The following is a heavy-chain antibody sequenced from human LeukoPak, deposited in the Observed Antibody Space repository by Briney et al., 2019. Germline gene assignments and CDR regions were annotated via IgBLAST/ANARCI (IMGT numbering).Heavy chain of an antibody. J-gene: IGHJ4*02. CDR2: IYYSGST. CDR3: AADIQLWYTDY. CDR1: GGSISSGGYY. D-gene: IGHD5-18*01. Sequence: SETLSLTCTVSGGSISSGGYYWSWIRQHPGKGLEWIGYIYYSGSTYYNPSLKSRVTISVDTSKNQFSLKLSSVTAADTAVYYCAADIQLWYTDYWGQGTLVTVSS. V-gene: IGHV4-30-4*08.